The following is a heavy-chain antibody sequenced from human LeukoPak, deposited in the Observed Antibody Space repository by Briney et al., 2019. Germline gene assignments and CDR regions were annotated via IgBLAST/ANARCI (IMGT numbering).Heavy chain of an antibody. D-gene: IGHD5-18*01. Sequence: GGSLRLSCTASGFTLGSHDMHWVRQIPGQVPEWVAAVSSGFHAFFADSVQGRFTVSREDARNSLYLQMNSLRAGDTAVYYCVREARGYHYTYFDYWGQGTLVTVSS. CDR3: VREARGYHYTYFDY. V-gene: IGHV3-13*01. CDR1: GFTLGSHD. CDR2: VSSGFHA. J-gene: IGHJ4*02.